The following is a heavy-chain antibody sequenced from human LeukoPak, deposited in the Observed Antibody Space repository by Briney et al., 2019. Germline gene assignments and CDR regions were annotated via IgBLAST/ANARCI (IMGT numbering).Heavy chain of an antibody. J-gene: IGHJ4*02. D-gene: IGHD6-19*01. Sequence: GGSLRLSCAASGFSVSSNYMTWVRQAPGKGLEWVSVIYTGGSTYYADSAKGRLTISRDNSKNTLYLQMNSLRAEDTAVYFCSKAVAVAGSYYYWGQGTLVTVSS. CDR1: GFSVSSNY. V-gene: IGHV3-53*01. CDR3: SKAVAVAGSYYY. CDR2: IYTGGST.